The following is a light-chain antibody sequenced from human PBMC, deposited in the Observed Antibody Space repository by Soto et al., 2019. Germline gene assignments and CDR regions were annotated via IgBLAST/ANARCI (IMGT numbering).Light chain of an antibody. CDR3: QQYGSSPT. CDR1: QRFGSSN. V-gene: IGKV3-20*01. J-gene: IGKJ1*01. Sequence: EIVLTQSPGTLSLSPGERGTLSCRASQRFGSSNLAWYQQKPGQAPRLLIYSTSSRATGIPERFSGSGSGTDFTLTINRLEPEDFAVYYCQQYGSSPTFGLGTKVDIK. CDR2: STS.